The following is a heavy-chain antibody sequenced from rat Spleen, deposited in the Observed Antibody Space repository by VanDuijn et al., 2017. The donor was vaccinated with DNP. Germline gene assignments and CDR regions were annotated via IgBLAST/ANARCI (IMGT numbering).Heavy chain of an antibody. V-gene: IGHV1-43*01. CDR1: GYTFTTYY. J-gene: IGHJ3*01. CDR2: INMGSGGT. Sequence: QVQLQQSGAELAKPGSSVKISCKASGYTFTTYYIGWIKQTTRQGLEYIGYINMGSGGTNYNEKFKGKATLTVGKSSSTAFMQLSSLTPDDSAVYYCTRQYYYSGDDNWFAYWGQGTLVTVSS. CDR3: TRQYYYSGDDNWFAY. D-gene: IGHD1-1*01.